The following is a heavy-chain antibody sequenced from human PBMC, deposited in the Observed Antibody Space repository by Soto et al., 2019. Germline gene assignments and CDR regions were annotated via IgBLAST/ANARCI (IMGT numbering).Heavy chain of an antibody. CDR3: AKDNGRPMGLGSFDY. Sequence: SLRLSCAASGFTFSSYAMSWVRQAPGKGLEWVSAISGSGGSTYYADSVKGRFTISRDNSKNTLYLQMNSLRAEDTAVYYCAKDNGRPMGLGSFDYWGQGTLVTVSS. CDR2: ISGSGGST. J-gene: IGHJ4*02. V-gene: IGHV3-23*01. CDR1: GFTFSSYA. D-gene: IGHD3-10*01.